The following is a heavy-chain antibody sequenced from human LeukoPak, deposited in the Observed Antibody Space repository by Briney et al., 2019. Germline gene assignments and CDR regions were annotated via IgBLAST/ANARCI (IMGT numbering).Heavy chain of an antibody. D-gene: IGHD6-6*01. CDR1: GGSVSSGSYY. V-gene: IGHV4-61*01. J-gene: IGHJ3*02. CDR3: ARDEYSSSSGDAFDI. CDR2: IYYSGST. Sequence: SETLSLTCTVSGGSVSSGSYYWSWIRQPPGKGLEWIGYIYYSGSTYYNPSLKSRVTISVDTSKNQFSLKLSSVTAADTAVYYCARDEYSSSSGDAFDIWGQGTMVTVSS.